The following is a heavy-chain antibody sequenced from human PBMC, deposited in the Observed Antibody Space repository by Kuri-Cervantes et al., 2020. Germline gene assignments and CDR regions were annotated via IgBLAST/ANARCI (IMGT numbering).Heavy chain of an antibody. J-gene: IGHJ4*02. D-gene: IGHD2/OR15-2a*01. V-gene: IGHV3-74*01. Sequence: GESLKISCAASGFPFNTFSDYWIHWVRQVPGKGLVWVSRINRDGSDSTYAASVKGRFTTSRDDAKNTVYLQMNSLRDEDTAIYYCAKDNSFYYIDYWGQGTLVTVSS. CDR3: AKDNSFYYIDY. CDR1: GFPFNTFSDYW. CDR2: INRDGSDS.